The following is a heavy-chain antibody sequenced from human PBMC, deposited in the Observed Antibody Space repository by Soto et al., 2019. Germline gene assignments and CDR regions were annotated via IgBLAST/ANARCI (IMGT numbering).Heavy chain of an antibody. Sequence: QLQLEESGPGLVKPSETLSLTCTVSGGSISSSSYYWGWIRQSPGKGLEWIGSFYYSGSTYYSPSLKSRVTISGDTSKKQISLRLSSVTATDTAVYYCARISVASRYMDVWGKEATVTVSS. D-gene: IGHD5-12*01. CDR1: GGSISSSSYY. CDR3: ARISVASRYMDV. J-gene: IGHJ6*03. V-gene: IGHV4-39*01. CDR2: FYYSGST.